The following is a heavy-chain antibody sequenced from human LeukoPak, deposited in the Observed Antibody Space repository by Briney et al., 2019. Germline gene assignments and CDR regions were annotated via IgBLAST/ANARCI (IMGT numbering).Heavy chain of an antibody. J-gene: IGHJ1*01. CDR3: ARDQGCSTTNCYSYFQH. Sequence: GGSLRLSCAASGFTFSSYWMSWVRQAPGKGLEWVANIKQDESEKYYVDSVKGRFTISRDNAKNSLYLQTNSLRAEDTAVYYCARDQGCSTTNCYSYFQHWGQGTLVSVSS. CDR1: GFTFSSYW. D-gene: IGHD2-2*01. CDR2: IKQDESEK. V-gene: IGHV3-7*01.